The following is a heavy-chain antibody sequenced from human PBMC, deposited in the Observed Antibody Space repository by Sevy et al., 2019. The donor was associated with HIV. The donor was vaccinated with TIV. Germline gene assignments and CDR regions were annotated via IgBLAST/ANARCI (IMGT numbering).Heavy chain of an antibody. Sequence: GGSLRLSCAASGFTFDDCAMHWVRQAPGKGLEWVSGISWNSGNIGYADSVKGRFTISRDNAKNSLYLQMNSLRAEDTALYYCAKDIYDSSGPLDYWGQGTLVTVSS. J-gene: IGHJ4*02. D-gene: IGHD3-22*01. CDR1: GFTFDDCA. V-gene: IGHV3-9*01. CDR3: AKDIYDSSGPLDY. CDR2: ISWNSGNI.